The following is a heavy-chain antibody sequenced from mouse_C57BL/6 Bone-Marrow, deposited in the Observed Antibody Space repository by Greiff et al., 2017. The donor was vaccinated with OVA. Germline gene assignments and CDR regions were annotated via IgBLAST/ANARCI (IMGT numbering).Heavy chain of an antibody. CDR1: GFSLTSYG. V-gene: IGHV2-6-1*01. D-gene: IGHD1-1*01. CDR2: IWSDGST. Sequence: VHLVESGPGLVAPSQSLSITCTVSGFSLTSYGVHWVRQPPGKGLEWLVVIWSDGSTNYYSAPKSRLSISKYNSKRQVFLRMNAHQTHDTAMYYWARHNGGYGSEDYFDYWGQGTTLTVSS. J-gene: IGHJ2*01. CDR3: ARHNGGYGSEDYFDY.